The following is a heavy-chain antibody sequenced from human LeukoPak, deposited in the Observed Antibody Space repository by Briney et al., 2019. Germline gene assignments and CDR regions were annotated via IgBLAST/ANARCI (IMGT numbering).Heavy chain of an antibody. Sequence: PSETLSLTCTVSGGSVSSGSYYWSWIRQPPGKGLEWIGYIYYSGSTKYNPSLKSRVTISVDTSKNQFSLKLSSVTAADTAVHYCAREGIAAAGYFDYWGQGTLVTVSS. V-gene: IGHV4-61*01. D-gene: IGHD6-13*01. CDR2: IYYSGST. CDR3: AREGIAAAGYFDY. CDR1: GGSVSSGSYY. J-gene: IGHJ4*02.